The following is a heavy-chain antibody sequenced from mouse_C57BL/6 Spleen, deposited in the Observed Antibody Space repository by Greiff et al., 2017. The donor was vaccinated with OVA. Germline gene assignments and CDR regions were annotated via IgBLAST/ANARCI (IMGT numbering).Heavy chain of an antibody. CDR3: AQAEVTTVVPSYWYFDV. CDR2: ISYDGSN. Sequence: EVQRVESGPGLVKPSQSLSLTCSVTGYSITSGYYWNWIRQFPGNKLEWMGYISYDGSNNYNPSLKNRISITRDTSKNQFFLKLNSVTTEDTATYYCAQAEVTTVVPSYWYFDVWGTGTTVTVSS. CDR1: GYSITSGYY. J-gene: IGHJ1*03. V-gene: IGHV3-6*01. D-gene: IGHD1-1*01.